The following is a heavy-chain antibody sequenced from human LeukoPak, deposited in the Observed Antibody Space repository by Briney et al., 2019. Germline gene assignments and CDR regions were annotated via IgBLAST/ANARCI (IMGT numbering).Heavy chain of an antibody. CDR2: IRNAGDGYTT. J-gene: IGHJ5*02. V-gene: IGHV3-72*01. CDR3: VRNHRHWFDP. CDR1: GFSLSDHY. Sequence: PGGSLRLSCAASGFSLSDHYMDWVRQARGQGPELIGHIRNAGDGYTTEYAAAVKGRFTVSRDDSKNSLYLQMNSLKPEDTAVYYCVRNHRHWFDPWGQGTLVTVSS.